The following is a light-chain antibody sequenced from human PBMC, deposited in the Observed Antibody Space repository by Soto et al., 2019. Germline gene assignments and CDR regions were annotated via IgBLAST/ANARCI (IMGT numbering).Light chain of an antibody. V-gene: IGLV2-14*01. CDR3: SSYTSSSTLYV. CDR2: DVT. Sequence: QSVLTQPASVSGSPGQSITISCTGTSSDVGDNNYVSWYQQHPGKAPKLMIYDVTHRPSGISNRFSGSKSGNTASLTISGLQAEDEADYYCSSYTSSSTLYVFGRGTKLTVL. J-gene: IGLJ1*01. CDR1: SSDVGDNNY.